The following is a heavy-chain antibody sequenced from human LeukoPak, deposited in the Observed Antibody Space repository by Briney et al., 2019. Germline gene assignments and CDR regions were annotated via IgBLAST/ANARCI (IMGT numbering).Heavy chain of an antibody. CDR2: INPNTGDT. D-gene: IGHD3-22*01. CDR3: ARHRNFDSSGYYPYDH. J-gene: IGHJ4*02. Sequence: ASVKVTCKTSGYTFTGFSLHWVRQAPGHGLEWMGWINPNTGDTNSAQRFQGRVTMTRDTSITTAYMELTSLRSDDTAVYYCARHRNFDSSGYYPYDHWGQGTLVTASS. V-gene: IGHV1-2*02. CDR1: GYTFTGFS.